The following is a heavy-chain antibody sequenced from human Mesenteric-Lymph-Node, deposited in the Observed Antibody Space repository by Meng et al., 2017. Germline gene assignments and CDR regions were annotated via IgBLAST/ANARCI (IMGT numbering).Heavy chain of an antibody. D-gene: IGHD3-3*01. CDR2: INPNSGVT. CDR1: GYTFTGYY. CDR3: AREFEETIFGVVIIGYFDY. V-gene: IGHV1-2*06. J-gene: IGHJ4*02. Sequence: ASVKVSCKASGYTFTGYYMHWVRQAPGQGLEWMGRINPNSGVTNYEQKYQGRVTMTRDTSITTAYMELSSLRSDDTAVYYCAREFEETIFGVVIIGYFDYWGQGTLVTVSS.